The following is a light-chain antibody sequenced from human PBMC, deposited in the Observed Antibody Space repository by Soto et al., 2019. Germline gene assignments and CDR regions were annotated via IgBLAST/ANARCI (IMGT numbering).Light chain of an antibody. Sequence: DVVMTQSPLSLPVTLGQPASISCRSSQSLVHSDGNTYLNWFHQRPGQSPRRLIYKVSNRDSGVRARFSGSWSDPDFTLKISGVEAEDVGVYYCMQGTHWPPYTFGQGTKLEIK. CDR3: MQGTHWPPYT. CDR1: QSLVHSDGNTY. J-gene: IGKJ2*01. V-gene: IGKV2-30*02. CDR2: KVS.